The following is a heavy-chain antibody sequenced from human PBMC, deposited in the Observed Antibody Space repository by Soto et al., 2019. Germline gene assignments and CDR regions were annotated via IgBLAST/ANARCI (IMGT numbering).Heavy chain of an antibody. CDR1: GGSISSYY. V-gene: IGHV4-59*01. D-gene: IGHD3-10*01. CDR3: ASSYGSGSYGMDNWFDP. Sequence: SETLSLTCTVSGGSISSYYWSWIRQPPGKGLEWIGYIYYSGSTNYNPSLKSRVTISVDTSKNQCSLKLSSVTAADTAVYYCASSYGSGSYGMDNWFDPWGQGTLVT. J-gene: IGHJ5*02. CDR2: IYYSGST.